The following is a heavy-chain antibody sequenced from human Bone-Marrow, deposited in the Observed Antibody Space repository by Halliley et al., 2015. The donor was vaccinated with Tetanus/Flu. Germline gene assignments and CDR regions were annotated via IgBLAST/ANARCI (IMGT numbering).Heavy chain of an antibody. CDR2: IKQDGSEK. CDR3: ARGHYESSGYRSGSSDY. CDR1: GFTFRSHW. D-gene: IGHD3-22*01. J-gene: IGHJ4*02. Sequence: SLRLSCVASGFTFRSHWMSWVRQAPGKGLEWVANIKQDGSEKNYVDSVKGRFTISRDNAKNSLHLEMNSLRDEDTAVYFCARGHYESSGYRSGSSDYWGQGSLVTVSS. V-gene: IGHV3-7*03.